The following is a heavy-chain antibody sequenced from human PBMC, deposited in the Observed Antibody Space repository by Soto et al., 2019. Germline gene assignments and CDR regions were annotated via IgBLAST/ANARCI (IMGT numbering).Heavy chain of an antibody. V-gene: IGHV3-23*01. CDR3: AKNGYCSSTSYPYYYYYMDV. J-gene: IGHJ6*03. Sequence: GGSLRLSCAASGFTFSSYAMSWVRQAPGKGLEWVSAISGSGGSTYYADSVKGRFTISRDDSKNTLYLQMNSLRAEDTAVYYCAKNGYCSSTSYPYYYYYMDVWGKGTTVTVSS. D-gene: IGHD2-2*01. CDR2: ISGSGGST. CDR1: GFTFSSYA.